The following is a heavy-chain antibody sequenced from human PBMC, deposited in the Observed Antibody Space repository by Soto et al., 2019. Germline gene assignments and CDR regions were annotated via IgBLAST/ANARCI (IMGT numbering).Heavy chain of an antibody. D-gene: IGHD2-2*02. CDR2: ISSRSDI. Sequence: GGSLRLSCVGSGFTFSTYSINWVRQAPGKGLEWVSSISSRSDIYYADSVKGRFTISRDNAKNSVSLQMNGLRAEDTAVYYCAREYTAWPLAYGLDVWGQGTPVTVPS. V-gene: IGHV3-21*01. J-gene: IGHJ6*02. CDR3: AREYTAWPLAYGLDV. CDR1: GFTFSTYS.